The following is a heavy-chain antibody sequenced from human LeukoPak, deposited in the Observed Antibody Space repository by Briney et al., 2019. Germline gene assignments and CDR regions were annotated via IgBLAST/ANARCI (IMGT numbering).Heavy chain of an antibody. CDR3: AKDMRNYYYYMDV. CDR2: ISWNSGSI. V-gene: IGHV3-9*01. Sequence: GGSLRLSCAASGFTFDDYAMHWVRQAPGKGLEWVSGISWNSGSIGYADSVKGRFTISRDNAKNSLYLQMNSLRAEDTALYYCAKDMRNYYYYMDVWGKGTTVTISS. J-gene: IGHJ6*03. CDR1: GFTFDDYA.